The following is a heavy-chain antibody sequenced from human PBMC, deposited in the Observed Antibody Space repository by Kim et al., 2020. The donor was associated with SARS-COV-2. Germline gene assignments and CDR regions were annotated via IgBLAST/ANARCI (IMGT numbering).Heavy chain of an antibody. V-gene: IGHV4-39*07. J-gene: IGHJ5*02. CDR3: ARDRIRDYGGNLNWFDP. Sequence: LKGRVTIPGDTSKNQFSLKLSSVTAADTAVYYCARDRIRDYGGNLNWFDPWGQGTLVTVSS. D-gene: IGHD4-17*01.